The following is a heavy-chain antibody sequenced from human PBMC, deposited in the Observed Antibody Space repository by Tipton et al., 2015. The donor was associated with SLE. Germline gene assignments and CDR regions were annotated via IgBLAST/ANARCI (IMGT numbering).Heavy chain of an antibody. Sequence: TLSLTCTVSGGSISSGSYYWSWIRQPAGKGLEWIGHIYTSGSTNYNPSLKSRVTISVDTSKNQFSLRLSSVTAADTATYYCARAGEYGDYEATDYWGQGTLVTVSS. J-gene: IGHJ4*02. CDR3: ARAGEYGDYEATDY. D-gene: IGHD5-12*01. CDR2: IYTSGST. CDR1: GGSISSGSYY. V-gene: IGHV4-61*09.